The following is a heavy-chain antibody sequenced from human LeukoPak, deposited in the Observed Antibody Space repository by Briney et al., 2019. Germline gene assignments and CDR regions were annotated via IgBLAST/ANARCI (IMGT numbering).Heavy chain of an antibody. CDR1: GGSLSGLS. CDR2: IYSGGST. CDR3: ARVIMDDFWSGYYDY. Sequence: ETLSLTCAVNGGSLSGLSWNWLRQSPGKGLEWVSVIYSGGSTYYADSVKGRFTISRDNSKNTLYLQMNSLRAEDTAVYYCARVIMDDFWSGYYDYWGQGTLVTVSS. D-gene: IGHD3-3*01. V-gene: IGHV3-66*02. J-gene: IGHJ4*02.